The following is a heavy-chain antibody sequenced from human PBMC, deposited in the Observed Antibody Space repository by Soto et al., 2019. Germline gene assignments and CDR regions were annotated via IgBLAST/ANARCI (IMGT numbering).Heavy chain of an antibody. V-gene: IGHV1-8*01. CDR1: GYTFTSYD. J-gene: IGHJ6*03. CDR3: ARGFGSGGDYYYYYYMDV. CDR2: MNPNSGNT. Sequence: ASVKVSCTASGYTFTSYDINWVRQATGQGLEWMGWMNPNSGNTGYAQKFQGRVTMTRNTSISTAYMELSSLRSEDTAVYYCARGFGSGGDYYYYYYMDVWGKGTTVTVSS. D-gene: IGHD2-21*02.